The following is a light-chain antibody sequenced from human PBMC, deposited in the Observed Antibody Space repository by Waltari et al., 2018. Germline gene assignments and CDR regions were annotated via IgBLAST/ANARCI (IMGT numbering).Light chain of an antibody. Sequence: QSVLTQPPSVSGAPGQRVTLSCTGSSFDIGAGYDVHWYQQVPGTAPTLLIYENSHRPSGVPDRISGSRSGTSASLAITGLQAEDEADYYCQSYDSLSGRVFGGGTKLTVL. CDR2: ENS. V-gene: IGLV1-40*01. J-gene: IGLJ3*02. CDR1: SFDIGAGYD. CDR3: QSYDSLSGRV.